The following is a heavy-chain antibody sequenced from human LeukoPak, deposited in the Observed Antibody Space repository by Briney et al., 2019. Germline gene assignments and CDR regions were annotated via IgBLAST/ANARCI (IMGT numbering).Heavy chain of an antibody. CDR3: ARVDTYMAHNGRDYYYYYYMDV. CDR2: INPNSGGT. CDR1: GYTFTGYY. J-gene: IGHJ6*03. Sequence: ASVKVSCKASGYTFTGYYMHWVRQAPGQGLEWMGWINPNSGGTNYAQKFQGRVTMTRDTSISTAYMELSRLRSDDTAVYYCARVDTYMAHNGRDYYYYYYMDVWGKGTTVTVTS. D-gene: IGHD5-18*01. V-gene: IGHV1-2*02.